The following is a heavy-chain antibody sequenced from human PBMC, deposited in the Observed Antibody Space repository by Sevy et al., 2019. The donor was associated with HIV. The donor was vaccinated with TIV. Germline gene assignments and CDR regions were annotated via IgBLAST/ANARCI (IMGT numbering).Heavy chain of an antibody. V-gene: IGHV3-30-3*01. CDR1: GFAFSSHA. Sequence: GGSLRLSCAASGFAFSSHAMHWVRQAPGKGLEWMAVISYEGTDTFYAASVEGRITISRDNPKNMLSLQINSLRPEATAVYYCARDGGYSIKWYPLYWGHGTLVTVSS. CDR3: ARDGGYSIKWYPLY. CDR2: ISYEGTDT. D-gene: IGHD6-13*01. J-gene: IGHJ4*01.